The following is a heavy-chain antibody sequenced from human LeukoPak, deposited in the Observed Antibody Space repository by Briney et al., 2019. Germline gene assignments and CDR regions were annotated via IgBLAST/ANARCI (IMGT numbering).Heavy chain of an antibody. D-gene: IGHD5-24*01. CDR2: VYYSGST. Sequence: PSETLSLTCIVSGGSMNNFFWTWIRQTPGKRPEWIGYVYYSGSTKYNPSLERRVTISLDTSKNQFSLRLTSVTGADTAVYYCARGSEEVATISEAFDIWGQGTAVTVSS. CDR1: GGSMNNFF. CDR3: ARGSEEVATISEAFDI. J-gene: IGHJ3*02. V-gene: IGHV4-59*01.